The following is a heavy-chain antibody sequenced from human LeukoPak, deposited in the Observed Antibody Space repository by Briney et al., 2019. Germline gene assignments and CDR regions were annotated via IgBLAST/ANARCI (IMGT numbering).Heavy chain of an antibody. Sequence: ASVKVSCKASGYTFTNYGITWVRQAPGQGLEWMGWISGHQGNVKYAQNFQGRVTMTIDTSTSTAYMDLRSLRSDDTAIYFCARRDLATITAGPFEYWGQGTLVAVSS. CDR1: GYTFTNYG. CDR3: ARRDLATITAGPFEY. D-gene: IGHD5-12*01. V-gene: IGHV1-18*01. J-gene: IGHJ4*02. CDR2: ISGHQGNV.